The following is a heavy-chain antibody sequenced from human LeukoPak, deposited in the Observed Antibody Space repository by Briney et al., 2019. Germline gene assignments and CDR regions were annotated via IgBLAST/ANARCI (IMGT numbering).Heavy chain of an antibody. D-gene: IGHD1-7*01. Sequence: SETLSLTCTVSGGSISTSSFYWGWIRQPPGKGLEWIGTIYYSGSTSYNPSLKSRVTISVDTSKNHFSLKLSSVTAADTVVYYCARWTTGTTAHFDYWGQGTLVTVSS. CDR2: IYYSGST. CDR1: GGSISTSSFY. V-gene: IGHV4-39*02. CDR3: ARWTTGTTAHFDY. J-gene: IGHJ4*02.